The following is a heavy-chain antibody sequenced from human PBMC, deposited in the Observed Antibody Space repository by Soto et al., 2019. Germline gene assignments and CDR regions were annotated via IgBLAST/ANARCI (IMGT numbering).Heavy chain of an antibody. Sequence: GGSLRLSCAASGFTFSSYGMHWVRQAPGKGLEWVAVISYDGSNKYYADSVKGRFTISRDNSKNTLYLQMNSLRAEDTAVYYCAKGGNPEATIFGVAFEYYYYMDVWGKGTTVTVSS. D-gene: IGHD3-3*01. CDR1: GFTFSSYG. J-gene: IGHJ6*03. V-gene: IGHV3-30*18. CDR3: AKGGNPEATIFGVAFEYYYYMDV. CDR2: ISYDGSNK.